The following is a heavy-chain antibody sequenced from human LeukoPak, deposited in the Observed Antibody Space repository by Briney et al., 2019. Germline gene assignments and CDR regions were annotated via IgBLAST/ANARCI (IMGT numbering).Heavy chain of an antibody. Sequence: GASVKVSCKASGYTFTSYGISWVRQAPGQGLEWMGWISAYNGNTNYAQKFQGRVTVTRNTSISTAYMELSSLRSEDTAVYFCARGGSEGATPDYWGQGTLVTVSS. D-gene: IGHD1-26*01. CDR2: ISAYNGNT. J-gene: IGHJ4*02. CDR1: GYTFTSYG. V-gene: IGHV1-18*01. CDR3: ARGGSEGATPDY.